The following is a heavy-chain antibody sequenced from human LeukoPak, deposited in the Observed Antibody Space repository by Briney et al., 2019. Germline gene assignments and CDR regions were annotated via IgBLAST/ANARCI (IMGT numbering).Heavy chain of an antibody. Sequence: GGSLRLSCAASGFTFSTYGMHWVRQAPGTGLEWVAFIRSDGSIKYYADSVKGRFTISRDNAKNSLYLQMNSLRAEDTAVYYCARVPAGYGYGPWEWDYYQYMDVWGTGTTVTVSS. CDR3: ARVPAGYGYGPWEWDYYQYMDV. CDR1: GFTFSTYG. D-gene: IGHD5-18*01. V-gene: IGHV3-30*02. CDR2: IRSDGSIK. J-gene: IGHJ6*03.